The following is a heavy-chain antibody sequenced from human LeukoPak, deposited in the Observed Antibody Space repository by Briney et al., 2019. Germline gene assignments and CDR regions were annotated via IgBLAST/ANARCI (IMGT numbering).Heavy chain of an antibody. Sequence: SETLSLTCAVYGGSFSGYYWSWIRQPPGKGREWIGEINHSGSTNYNPSLKSRVTISVDTSKNLFSLKLSSVTAADTAVYYCARSKYSSGCLDYWGQGTLVTVSS. V-gene: IGHV4-34*01. CDR1: GGSFSGYY. CDR3: ARSKYSSGCLDY. CDR2: INHSGST. J-gene: IGHJ4*02. D-gene: IGHD6-19*01.